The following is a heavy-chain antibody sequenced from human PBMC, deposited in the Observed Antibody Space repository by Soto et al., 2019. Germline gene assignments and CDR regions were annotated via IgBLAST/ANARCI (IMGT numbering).Heavy chain of an antibody. CDR3: ARAGPLSTNGTLPPYCYYYYGMDV. J-gene: IGHJ6*02. V-gene: IGHV1-8*01. D-gene: IGHD1-1*01. CDR1: GYTFTSYD. CDR2: MNPNSGNT. Sequence: QVQLVQSGAEVKKPVASVKVSCKASGYTFTSYDINWVRQATGQGLEWMGWMNPNSGNTGYAQKFQGRVTMTRNNAISTAYMELSSLRSEDTAVYYCARAGPLSTNGTLPPYCYYYYGMDVWCQGTTVTVSS.